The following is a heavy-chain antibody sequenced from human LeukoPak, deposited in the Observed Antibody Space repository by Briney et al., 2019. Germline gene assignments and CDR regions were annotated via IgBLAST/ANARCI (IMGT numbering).Heavy chain of an antibody. V-gene: IGHV3-53*04. CDR1: GFTVSSNY. CDR2: MYSGRST. D-gene: IGHD1-26*01. Sequence: GGSLRLSCAASGFTVSSNYMTCVRRAPGQGLEEAPFMYSGRSTYDAGSVKGRFTRSRHNSKNTLYLQMNSRRAEDTVVYYCSTVMGSIDYRGQGTLVTVSP. J-gene: IGHJ4*02. CDR3: STVMGSIDY.